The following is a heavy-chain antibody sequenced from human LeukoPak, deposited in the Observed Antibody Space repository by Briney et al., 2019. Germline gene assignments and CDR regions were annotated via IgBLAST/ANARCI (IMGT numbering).Heavy chain of an antibody. V-gene: IGHV3-7*01. CDR2: INQDGSEK. J-gene: IGHJ4*02. Sequence: GGSLRLSCAASGFTFSSYSMSWVRQAPGKGLEWVANINQDGSEKYYVDSVKGRFTISRDSAENSLYLQMNSLRAEDTAVYYCARLGSGRVFFYLDYWGQGALVTVSS. CDR3: ARLGSGRVFFYLDY. D-gene: IGHD3-10*01. CDR1: GFTFSSYS.